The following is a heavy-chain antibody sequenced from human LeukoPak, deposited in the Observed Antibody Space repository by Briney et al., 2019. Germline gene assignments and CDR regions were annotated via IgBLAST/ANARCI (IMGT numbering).Heavy chain of an antibody. CDR2: IVVGSGDT. Sequence: GASVKVSCKASGFTSTTSTMQWVRQARGQRLEWIGWIVVGSGDTNYAEKFQERVTITRDMSTSTVYMELSSLRSDDTAVCYCAADQPRYPDAFDIWGQGTMVTVSS. CDR1: GFTSTTST. CDR3: AADQPRYPDAFDI. J-gene: IGHJ3*02. V-gene: IGHV1-58*02. D-gene: IGHD1-1*01.